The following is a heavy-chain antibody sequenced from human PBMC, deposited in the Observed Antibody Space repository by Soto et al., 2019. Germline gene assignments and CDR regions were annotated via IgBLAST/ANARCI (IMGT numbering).Heavy chain of an antibody. V-gene: IGHV1-58*01. D-gene: IGHD3-3*01. CDR3: AAYEDYYYGMDV. CDR1: GFTFTSSA. Sequence: GASVKVSCKASGFTFTSSAVQWVRQARGQRLEWIGWIVVGSGNTNYAQKFQERVTITRDMSTSTAYMELSSLRSEDTAVYYCAAYEDYYYGMDVWGQGTTVTVSS. CDR2: IVVGSGNT. J-gene: IGHJ6*02.